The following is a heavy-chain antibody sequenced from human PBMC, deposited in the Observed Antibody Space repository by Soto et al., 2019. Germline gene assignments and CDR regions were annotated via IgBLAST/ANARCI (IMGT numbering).Heavy chain of an antibody. Sequence: GGALRLSCAGAGYTCIDFTMTRVRQAPGKGLDWVSSISVDGLSTYYAGSVKGRFTISRDNSKITLYLQMTSRRAEDTAVYYCASRQDAFHLWGRAT. J-gene: IGHJ3*01. CDR2: ISVDGLST. V-gene: IGHV3-23*01. CDR1: GYTCIDFT. CDR3: ASRQDAFHL.